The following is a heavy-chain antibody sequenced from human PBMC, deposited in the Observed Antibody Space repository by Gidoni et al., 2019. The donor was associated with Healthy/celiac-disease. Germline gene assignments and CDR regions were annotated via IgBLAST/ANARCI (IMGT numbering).Heavy chain of an antibody. Sequence: QVQLQESGPGLVKPSETLSLTCTVSGGSISSYYWSWIRQPPGKGLEWIGYIYYSGSTNYNPSLKSRVTISVDTSKNQFSLKLSSVTAADTAVYYCARGGEVAGPFAEYFQHWGQGTLVTVSS. CDR3: ARGGEVAGPFAEYFQH. CDR1: GGSISSYY. J-gene: IGHJ1*01. V-gene: IGHV4-59*01. CDR2: IYYSGST. D-gene: IGHD6-19*01.